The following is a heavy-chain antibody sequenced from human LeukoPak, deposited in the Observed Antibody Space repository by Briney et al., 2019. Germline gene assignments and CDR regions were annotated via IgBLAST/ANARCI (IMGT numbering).Heavy chain of an antibody. CDR1: GFTFSSYG. CDR3: AKDRDDSSGYFFDH. J-gene: IGHJ4*02. Sequence: GGSLRLSCAASGFTFSSYGMHWVRQAPGKGLEWVAVISYDGSNKYYADSVKGRFTISRDNSKNTLYLQMNSLRAEDTAIYYCAKDRDDSSGYFFDHWGQGTLVTVSS. CDR2: ISYDGSNK. V-gene: IGHV3-30*18. D-gene: IGHD3-22*01.